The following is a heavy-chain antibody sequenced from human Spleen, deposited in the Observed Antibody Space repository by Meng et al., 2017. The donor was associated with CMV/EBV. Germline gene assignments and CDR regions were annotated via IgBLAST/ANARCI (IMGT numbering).Heavy chain of an antibody. CDR3: AKEQTSSRRFLEGGPNFDL. D-gene: IGHD3-3*01. Sequence: GGSLRLSCAASGFTFSAYAMHWVRQAPGKGLEWVALISYDGSDKYYSDSVKGRFTISRDNSRNTLFLQMNSLRPDDTALYYCAKEQTSSRRFLEGGPNFDLWGRGTLVTVSS. J-gene: IGHJ2*01. CDR1: GFTFSAYA. V-gene: IGHV3-30*04. CDR2: ISYDGSDK.